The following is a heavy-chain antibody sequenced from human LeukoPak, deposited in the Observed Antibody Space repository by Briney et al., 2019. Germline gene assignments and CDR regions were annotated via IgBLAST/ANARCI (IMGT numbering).Heavy chain of an antibody. Sequence: GASVKVSCKASGGTFSSYAISWVRQAPGQGLEWMGGIIPIFGTANYAQKFQGRVTITTDESTSTAYMELSSLRSEDTAVYYCARDTERGYSGPGYYMDVWGKGTTVTVSS. V-gene: IGHV1-69*05. D-gene: IGHD5-12*01. CDR1: GGTFSSYA. J-gene: IGHJ6*03. CDR3: ARDTERGYSGPGYYMDV. CDR2: IIPIFGTA.